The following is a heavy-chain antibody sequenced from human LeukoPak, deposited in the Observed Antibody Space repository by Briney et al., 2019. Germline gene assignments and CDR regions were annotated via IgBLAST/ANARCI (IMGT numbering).Heavy chain of an antibody. CDR3: AREEDRSGD. J-gene: IGHJ4*02. CDR1: GGSITSDNYY. V-gene: IGHV4-39*07. Sequence: PSETLSLTCTVSGGSITSDNYYWAWIRQAPGQGLEWIGSIYYRGNAYYNPSLKSRVTISVDTSKNQFSLSLSSVTAADTAVYYCAREEDRSGDWGQGTLVTVTP. CDR2: IYYRGNA. D-gene: IGHD3-22*01.